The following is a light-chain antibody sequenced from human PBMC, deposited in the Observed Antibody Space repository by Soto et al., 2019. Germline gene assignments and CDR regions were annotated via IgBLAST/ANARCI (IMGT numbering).Light chain of an antibody. Sequence: AIRMTQSPSSLSASTGDRVTITCRASQGISGYLAWYQQKPGKAPKLLIYAASTLQSGVPSRFSGSRSGTDFTLTISCLQSEDFATYYCQQYYSYPRTFGQGTKLEIK. V-gene: IGKV1-8*01. CDR3: QQYYSYPRT. J-gene: IGKJ2*02. CDR1: QGISGY. CDR2: AAS.